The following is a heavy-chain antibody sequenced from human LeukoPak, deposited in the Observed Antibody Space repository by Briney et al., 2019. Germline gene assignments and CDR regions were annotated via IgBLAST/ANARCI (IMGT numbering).Heavy chain of an antibody. D-gene: IGHD1-20*01. V-gene: IGHV3-33*01. CDR1: GFTFSNSG. J-gene: IGHJ2*01. Sequence: PGGSLRLSCGAPGFTFSNSGFHWVRQAPGKGLEGVAVIWYDGSNKNYVDSVKGRFTISRDNSKNTVYLQMNSLRAEDTAVYYCARGVFAGDLLTGYWYFDLWGRGTLVTVSS. CDR2: IWYDGSNK. CDR3: ARGVFAGDLLTGYWYFDL.